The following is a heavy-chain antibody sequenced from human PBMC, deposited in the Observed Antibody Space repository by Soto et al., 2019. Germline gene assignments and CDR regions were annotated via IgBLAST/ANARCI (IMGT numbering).Heavy chain of an antibody. CDR3: LTEDFRQFPVEF. D-gene: IGHD3-9*01. V-gene: IGHV4-4*02. J-gene: IGHJ4*02. CDR2: IYHSGST. CDR1: GGSISSSNC. Sequence: PSETQSLTCAVSGGSISSSNCWSWVRQPPGKGLEWIGEIYHSGSTNYNPSLKSRVTISVDKSKNHFSMKLTSVTAADTGVYFFLTEDFRQFPVEFWGPGVRVTVFS.